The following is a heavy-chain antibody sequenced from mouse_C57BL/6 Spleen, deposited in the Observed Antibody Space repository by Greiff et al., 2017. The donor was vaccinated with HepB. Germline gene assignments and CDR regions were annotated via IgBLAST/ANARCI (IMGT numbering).Heavy chain of an antibody. CDR3: AGSNYVGYAMDY. D-gene: IGHD1-1*01. J-gene: IGHJ4*01. CDR1: GFSINSDCY. CDR2: TFYSGIT. V-gene: IGHV3-3*01. Sequence: EVQLVESGPSLVRPSQTLSLTCTVTGFSINSDCYWIWIRQFPGNKLEYIGYTFYSGITYYNPSLESRTYITRDTSKNQFSLKLSSVTTEDTATYYCAGSNYVGYAMDYWGQGTSVTVSS.